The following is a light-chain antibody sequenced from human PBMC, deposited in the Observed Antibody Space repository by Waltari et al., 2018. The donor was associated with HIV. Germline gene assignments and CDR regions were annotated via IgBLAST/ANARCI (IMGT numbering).Light chain of an antibody. V-gene: IGLV1-40*01. Sequence: QSLLTQPPSVSATPGQRITSSVPGNTPNLGSGHDVHWYRHLPGTAPRLRIFANSNRPSGVPDRISGSKSTASASLAITGLQAEDEGYYYCQSSDIRLHGLWVFGGGTKVTVL. CDR3: QSSDIRLHGLWV. J-gene: IGLJ3*02. CDR2: ANS. CDR1: TPNLGSGHD.